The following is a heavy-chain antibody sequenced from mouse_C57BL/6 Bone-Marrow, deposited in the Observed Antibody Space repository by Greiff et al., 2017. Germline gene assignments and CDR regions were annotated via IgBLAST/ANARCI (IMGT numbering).Heavy chain of an antibody. D-gene: IGHD4-1*01. Sequence: VQLQQPGAELVKPGASVKMSCKASGYTFTSYWITWVKQRPGRGLEWIGDIYPGSGSTNYNEKFKSKATLTVDTSSSTAYMQLSSLTSEDSAVYYCARCPLTGIYYFDYWGQGTTLTVSS. CDR3: ARCPLTGIYYFDY. CDR1: GYTFTSYW. CDR2: IYPGSGST. V-gene: IGHV1-55*01. J-gene: IGHJ2*01.